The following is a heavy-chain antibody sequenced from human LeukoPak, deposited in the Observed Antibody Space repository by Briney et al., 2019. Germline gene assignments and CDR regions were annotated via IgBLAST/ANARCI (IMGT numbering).Heavy chain of an antibody. D-gene: IGHD3-10*01. CDR3: AKDYYGSGSIIDD. CDR1: GFELSSYG. CDR2: IHYEGTNG. J-gene: IGHJ4*02. V-gene: IGHV3-30*02. Sequence: GGSLSLSCAASGFELSSYGMHWVRQAPGKGLEWVAFIHYEGTNGYYADSVKGRFTISRDNSKNTLYVQMNSLRTEDTALYYCAKDYYGSGSIIDDWGQGTLVTVSS.